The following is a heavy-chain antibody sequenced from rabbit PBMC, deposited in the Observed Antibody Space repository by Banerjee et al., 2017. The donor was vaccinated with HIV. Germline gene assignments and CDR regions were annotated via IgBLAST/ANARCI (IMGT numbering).Heavy chain of an antibody. V-gene: IGHV1S47*01. Sequence: QEQLVESGGGLVTLGGSLKLSCKASGIDFSSYGISWVRQAPGKGLEWIAYIYPDYGSTDYASWVNGRFTISLDNAQNTVFLQMTSLTAADTAIYFCASDYLGSSYYAYYFNLWGPGTLVTVS. J-gene: IGHJ4*01. CDR3: ASDYLGSSYYAYYFNL. D-gene: IGHD8-1*01. CDR1: GIDFSSYG. CDR2: IYPDYGST.